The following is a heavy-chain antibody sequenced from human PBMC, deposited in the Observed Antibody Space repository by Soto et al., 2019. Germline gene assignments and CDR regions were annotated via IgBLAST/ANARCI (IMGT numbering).Heavy chain of an antibody. Sequence: QVQLVQSGAEVKKPGASVKVSCKASGYTFTSYYMHWVRQAPGQGLEWMGIINPSGGSTSYAQKFQGRVTMTRDTSTSTVYMELSSLRSEDTAVYYCARDIVVVVADTPGYYFDYWGQGTLVTVSS. V-gene: IGHV1-46*03. J-gene: IGHJ4*02. CDR1: GYTFTSYY. CDR2: INPSGGST. D-gene: IGHD2-15*01. CDR3: ARDIVVVVADTPGYYFDY.